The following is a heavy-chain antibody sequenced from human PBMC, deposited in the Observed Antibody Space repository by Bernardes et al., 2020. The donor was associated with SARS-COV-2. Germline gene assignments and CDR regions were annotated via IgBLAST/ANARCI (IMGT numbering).Heavy chain of an antibody. CDR1: GVSISNYY. CDR3: TGSQWELIPLL. CDR2: VFYTGST. J-gene: IGHJ4*02. D-gene: IGHD1-26*01. V-gene: IGHV4-59*03. Sequence: ETLSLTCTVSGVSISNYYWSYIRQPPGKGLEWIGYVFYTGSTKYNPSLKSRVTISMDTARNQFSLKLTSVTAADTARYFCTGSQWELIPLLWGQGTLVSVSS.